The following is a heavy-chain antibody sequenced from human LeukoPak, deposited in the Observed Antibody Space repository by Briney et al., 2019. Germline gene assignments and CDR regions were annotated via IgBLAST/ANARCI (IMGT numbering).Heavy chain of an antibody. J-gene: IGHJ3*02. CDR2: INPNSGGT. V-gene: IGHV1-2*02. D-gene: IGHD3-22*01. CDR1: GYTFTGYY. CDR3: ARDLGYDSSGTPSAFDI. Sequence: VASVKVSCKASGYTFTGYYMHWVRQAPGQGLEWMGWINPNSGGTNYAQKFQGRVTMTRDTSISTAYMELSRLRSDDTAVYYCARDLGYDSSGTPSAFDIWGQGTMVTVSS.